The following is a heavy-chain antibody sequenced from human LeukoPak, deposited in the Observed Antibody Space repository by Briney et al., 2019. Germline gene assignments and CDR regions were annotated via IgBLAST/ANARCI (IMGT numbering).Heavy chain of an antibody. Sequence: SETLSLTCSVSGGSVSGANYYWSWIRQPPGKGLEWIGYIYYSGSTNYNPSLKSRVTMSVDTSKNQFSLNLSSVTAADTAVYYCARRIASAYALDSWGQGTLVTVSS. CDR3: ARRIASAYALDS. V-gene: IGHV4-61*01. J-gene: IGHJ4*02. D-gene: IGHD3-16*01. CDR2: IYYSGST. CDR1: GGSVSGANYY.